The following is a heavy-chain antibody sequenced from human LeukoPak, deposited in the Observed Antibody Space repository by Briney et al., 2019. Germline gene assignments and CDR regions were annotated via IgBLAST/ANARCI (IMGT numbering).Heavy chain of an antibody. D-gene: IGHD3-22*01. CDR1: GYTFTSYG. V-gene: IGHV1-18*01. CDR3: ARDTGKSSEYYGMDV. J-gene: IGHJ6*02. CDR2: ISAYSGNT. Sequence: ASVKVSCKASGYTFTSYGISWVRQAPGQGLEWMGWISAYSGNTNYAQKLQGRVTMTTDTSTSTAYMELRSLRSDDTAVFYCARDTGKSSEYYGMDVWGQGSTVTVSS.